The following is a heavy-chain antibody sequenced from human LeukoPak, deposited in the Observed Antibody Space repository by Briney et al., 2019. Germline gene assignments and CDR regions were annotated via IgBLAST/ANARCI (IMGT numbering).Heavy chain of an antibody. J-gene: IGHJ4*02. V-gene: IGHV1-24*01. CDR2: FDPEDGET. CDR1: GYTLTELS. D-gene: IGHD1-26*01. Sequence: ASVKVSCKVSGYTLTELSMHWVRQAPGKGLEWIGGFDPEDGETIYAQKFQGRVTMTEDTSTDTAYMELSSLRSEDTAVYYCATAPGGSYSAFDYWGQGTLVTVSS. CDR3: ATAPGGSYSAFDY.